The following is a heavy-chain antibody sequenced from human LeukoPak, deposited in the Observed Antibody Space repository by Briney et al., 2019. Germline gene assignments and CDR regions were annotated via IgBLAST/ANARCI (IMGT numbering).Heavy chain of an antibody. CDR2: IIPIFGTA. Sequence: GASVKVSCKASGGTFSSYAISWVRQAPGQGLEWMGGIIPIFGTANYAQKFQGRVTITADESTSTAYMELSSLRSEDTAVYYCATTQTYGDYYNWFDPWGQGTLVTVSS. D-gene: IGHD4-17*01. CDR1: GGTFSSYA. V-gene: IGHV1-69*13. J-gene: IGHJ5*02. CDR3: ATTQTYGDYYNWFDP.